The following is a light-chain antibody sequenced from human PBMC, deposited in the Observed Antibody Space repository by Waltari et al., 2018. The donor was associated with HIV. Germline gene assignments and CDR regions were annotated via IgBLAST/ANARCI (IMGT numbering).Light chain of an antibody. CDR3: QHYGGSII. Sequence: ELILTQTPGTLSLSPGEIATLSCRASQSVGSTYLAWYQQKPGQAPRLLIYGTSSRATGISDRFSGGGSETDFTLTISRLEPEDFAVYYCQHYGGSIIFGQGTKLQI. CDR2: GTS. CDR1: QSVGSTY. J-gene: IGKJ2*01. V-gene: IGKV3-20*01.